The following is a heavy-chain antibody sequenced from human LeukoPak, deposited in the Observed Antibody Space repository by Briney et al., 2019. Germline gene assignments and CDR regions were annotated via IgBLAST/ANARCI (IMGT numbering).Heavy chain of an antibody. CDR2: INSGGST. V-gene: IGHV3-23*01. Sequence: AGSLTLSCTASGCTISSYSLSWIRQAPGKGLEWVSLINSGGSTYYADSVKGRFTISRDNSKNMLYLQMNSLRAEDTAVFYCAQDISQCGSECVSFLGSSGQGTLVTVSS. CDR1: GCTISSYS. D-gene: IGHD1-26*01. J-gene: IGHJ4*02. CDR3: AQDISQCGSECVSFLGS.